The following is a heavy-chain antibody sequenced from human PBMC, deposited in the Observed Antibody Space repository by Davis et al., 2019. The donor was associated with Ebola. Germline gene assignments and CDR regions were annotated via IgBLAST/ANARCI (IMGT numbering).Heavy chain of an antibody. CDR2: INPSGGST. Sequence: ASVKVSCKASGYTFTSYYMHWVRQAPGQGLEWMGIINPSGGSTSYAQKFQGRVTMTRDTSTSTVYMELSSLRSEDTAVYYCAKDGPVVPARPAYFDYWGQGTLVTVSS. CDR1: GYTFTSYY. CDR3: AKDGPVVPARPAYFDY. V-gene: IGHV1-46*01. J-gene: IGHJ4*02. D-gene: IGHD2-2*01.